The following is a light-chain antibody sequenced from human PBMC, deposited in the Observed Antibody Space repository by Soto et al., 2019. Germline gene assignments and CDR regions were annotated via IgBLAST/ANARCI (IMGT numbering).Light chain of an antibody. CDR1: QSVSSN. Sequence: EIVMTQSPATLSVSPGEGATLSCRASQSVSSNLAWYQQKPGQAPRLLIFAASIRVTGIPARFSGSGSATEFTLTISSLQSEDFAVYYCQQYNNWPGTFGQGTKVEIK. CDR3: QQYNNWPGT. J-gene: IGKJ1*01. CDR2: AAS. V-gene: IGKV3-15*01.